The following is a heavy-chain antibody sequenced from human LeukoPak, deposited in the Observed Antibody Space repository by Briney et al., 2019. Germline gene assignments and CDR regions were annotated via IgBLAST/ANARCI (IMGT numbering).Heavy chain of an antibody. J-gene: IGHJ5*02. CDR2: MNPNSGNT. Sequence: VASVKVSCKASGYTFISYDINWVRQATGQGLEWMGWMNPNSGNTGYAQKLQGRVTMTTDTSTSTAYMELRSLRSDDTAVYYCARDLASYESNWFDPWGQGTLVTVSS. D-gene: IGHD5-18*01. CDR3: ARDLASYESNWFDP. CDR1: GYTFISYD. V-gene: IGHV1-8*01.